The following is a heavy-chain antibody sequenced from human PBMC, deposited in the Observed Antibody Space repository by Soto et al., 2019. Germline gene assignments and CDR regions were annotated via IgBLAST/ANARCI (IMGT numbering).Heavy chain of an antibody. CDR1: GYIFTTYG. CDR2: ISAHNGNT. D-gene: IGHD1-1*01. Sequence: QVHLVQSGAEVKKPGASVKVSCKGSGYIFTTYGITWVRQAPGQGLEGMGWISAHNGNTSYAQKLQGRVTVTRDTSTSTAYMELRNLRSDDTAVYYCARGRYGDYWGQGALVTVSS. CDR3: ARGRYGDY. J-gene: IGHJ4*02. V-gene: IGHV1-18*01.